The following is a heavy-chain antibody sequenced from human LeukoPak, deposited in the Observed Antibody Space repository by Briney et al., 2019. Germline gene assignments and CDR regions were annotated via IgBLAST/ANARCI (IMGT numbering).Heavy chain of an antibody. CDR1: GGSISSGGYS. CDR2: IYHSGST. V-gene: IGHV4-30-2*01. J-gene: IGHJ4*02. Sequence: MTSQTLSLTCAVSGGSISSGGYSWSWIRQPPGKGLGWIGYIYHSGSTYYNPSLKSRVTISVDRSKNQFSLKLSSVTAADTAVYYCARAPYDILTGDYFDYWGQGTLVTVSS. CDR3: ARAPYDILTGDYFDY. D-gene: IGHD3-9*01.